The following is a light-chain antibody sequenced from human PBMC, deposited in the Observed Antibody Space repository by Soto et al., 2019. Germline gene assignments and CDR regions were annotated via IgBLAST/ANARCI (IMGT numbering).Light chain of an antibody. Sequence: QPVLTQSPSASASLGPSVKLTCTLSSGHSSYAIAWHQQQPEKGPRYLMKLNSDGSHSKGDGIPDRFSGSSSGAERYLTISSLQSEDEADYYCQTWGTGIQVFGTGTKLTVL. CDR1: SGHSSYA. J-gene: IGLJ1*01. CDR3: QTWGTGIQV. CDR2: LNSDGSH. V-gene: IGLV4-69*01.